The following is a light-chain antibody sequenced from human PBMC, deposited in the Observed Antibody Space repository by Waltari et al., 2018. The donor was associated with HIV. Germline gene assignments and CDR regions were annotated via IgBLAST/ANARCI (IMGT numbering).Light chain of an antibody. CDR2: WAS. J-gene: IGKJ1*01. CDR1: QSVLSSSNNKNY. V-gene: IGKV4-1*01. CDR3: QQYYITPVA. Sequence: DIVMTQSPDSLAVSLGERATINCKSSQSVLSSSNNKNYLVWYQQKPGQPPKLLIYWASTRESGVPDRFSGSGSGTDFTLTISSLQAEDVAVYYCQQYYITPVAFGQGTKVEIK.